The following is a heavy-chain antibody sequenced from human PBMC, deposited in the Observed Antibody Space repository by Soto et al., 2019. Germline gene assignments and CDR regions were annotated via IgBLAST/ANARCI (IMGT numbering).Heavy chain of an antibody. J-gene: IGHJ4*02. CDR3: ARYQTGITTTGGGRIDY. CDR1: GFTFSSHA. CDR2: ISYDGSNK. V-gene: IGHV3-30-3*01. Sequence: QVQLVESGGGAVQPGRSLRLSCAASGFTFSSHAMHWVRQAPGKGLECVAIISYDGSNKYYGDSVRGRLTISRDNSKNTIYLQTNSLRAEDTAVYYCARYQTGITTTGGGRIDYWGQGTLVTVSS. D-gene: IGHD6-13*01.